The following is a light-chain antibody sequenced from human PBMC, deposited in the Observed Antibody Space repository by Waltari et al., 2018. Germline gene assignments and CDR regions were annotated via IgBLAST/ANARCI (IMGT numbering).Light chain of an antibody. V-gene: IGLV4-69*01. CDR1: SGYSSNI. CDR3: QTGGHGSWV. J-gene: IGLJ3*02. Sequence: QLVLTQSPSASASLGASVKLTCTLNSGYSSNIVAWHHQQPEKGPRYLMKINSDGSHNKGDEIPDRFSGSSSGAERYVTISSVQPEDEADYYCQTGGHGSWVFGGGTTLTVL. CDR2: INSDGSH.